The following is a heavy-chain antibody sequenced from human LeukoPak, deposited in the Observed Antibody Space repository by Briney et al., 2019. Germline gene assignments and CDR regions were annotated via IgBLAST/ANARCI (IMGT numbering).Heavy chain of an antibody. CDR2: IKSDGST. D-gene: IGHD2/OR15-2a*01. J-gene: IGHJ3*02. Sequence: GGSLRLSCAASGFTFSSYWMHWVRQTPGKGLVWVSRIKSDGSTIHADSVKGRFTISRDNARNTLYLQMNSLRAEDTAVYYCAKDEALYGGPDAFDIWGQGTMVTVSS. CDR3: AKDEALYGGPDAFDI. CDR1: GFTFSSYW. V-gene: IGHV3-74*01.